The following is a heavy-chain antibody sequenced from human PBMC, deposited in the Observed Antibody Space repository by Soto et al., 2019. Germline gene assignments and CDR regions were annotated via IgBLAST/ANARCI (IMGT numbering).Heavy chain of an antibody. V-gene: IGHV1-69*08. D-gene: IGHD2-15*01. Sequence: QVQLVQSGAEVKKPGSSVKVSCKASGGTFSSYTISWVRQAPGQGLEWMGRIIPILGIANYAQKFQGRVTITADKSTSTAYMELSSLRSEDTAVYYCARDELGYCSGGSCTPPDVHPHNWFDPWGQGTLVTVSS. CDR1: GGTFSSYT. CDR3: ARDELGYCSGGSCTPPDVHPHNWFDP. J-gene: IGHJ5*02. CDR2: IIPILGIA.